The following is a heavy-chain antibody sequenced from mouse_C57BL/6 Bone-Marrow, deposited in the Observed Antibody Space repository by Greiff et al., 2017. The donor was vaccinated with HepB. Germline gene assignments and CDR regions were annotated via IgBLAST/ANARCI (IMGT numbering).Heavy chain of an antibody. CDR2: INPSTGGT. J-gene: IGHJ2*01. CDR1: GYSFTGYY. D-gene: IGHD4-1*01. Sequence: LVESGPELVKPGASVKISCKASGYSFTGYYMNWVKQSPEKSLEWIGEINPSTGGTTYNQKFKAKATLTVDKSSSTAYMQLKSLTSEDSAVYYCARLNWGFDYWGQGTTLTVSS. V-gene: IGHV1-42*01. CDR3: ARLNWGFDY.